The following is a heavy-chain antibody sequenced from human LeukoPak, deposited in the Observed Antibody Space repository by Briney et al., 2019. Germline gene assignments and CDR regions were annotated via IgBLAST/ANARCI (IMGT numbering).Heavy chain of an antibody. Sequence: ASVKVSCKASGYTFTSYYMHWVRQAPGQGLEWMGWMNPNSGDTAYAQKFQDRVTMTRSTSICTAYMELSSLRSEDTAVYYCARGLGTYDSSELTWPMISFWGQGTLVTVSS. CDR1: GYTFTSYY. CDR3: ARGLGTYDSSELTWPMISF. V-gene: IGHV1-8*02. CDR2: MNPNSGDT. J-gene: IGHJ4*02. D-gene: IGHD3-22*01.